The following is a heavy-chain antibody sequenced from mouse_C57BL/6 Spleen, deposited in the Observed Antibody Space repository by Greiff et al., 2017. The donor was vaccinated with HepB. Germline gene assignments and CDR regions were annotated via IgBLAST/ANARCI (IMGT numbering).Heavy chain of an antibody. Sequence: EVKLVESGGGLVKPGGSLKLSCAASGFTFSDYGMHWVRQAPEKGLEWVAYISSGSSTIYYADTVKGRFTISRDNAKNTLFLQMTSLSSEDTAMYYCATYYYGSSYCFAYWGQGTLVTVSA. J-gene: IGHJ3*01. CDR2: ISSGSSTI. CDR3: ATYYYGSSYCFAY. V-gene: IGHV5-17*01. D-gene: IGHD1-1*01. CDR1: GFTFSDYG.